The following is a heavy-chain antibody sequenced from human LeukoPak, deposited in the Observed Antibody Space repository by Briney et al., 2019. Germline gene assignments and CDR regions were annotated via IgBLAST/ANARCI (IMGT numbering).Heavy chain of an antibody. CDR3: ARAMVRGGKSFDY. Sequence: PGGSLRLSCAASGFIVSDDYISWVRQTPGKGLEWVSVIYSGGATFYADSVKGRFTISRDNSKNTVHLQMNSLRAEDTAVYYCARAMVRGGKSFDYWGQGTLVTVSS. V-gene: IGHV3-53*01. CDR2: IYSGGAT. D-gene: IGHD3-10*01. CDR1: GFIVSDDY. J-gene: IGHJ4*02.